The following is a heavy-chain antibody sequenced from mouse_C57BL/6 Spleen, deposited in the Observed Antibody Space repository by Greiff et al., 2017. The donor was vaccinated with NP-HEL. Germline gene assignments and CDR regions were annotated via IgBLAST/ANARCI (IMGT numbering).Heavy chain of an antibody. CDR1: GYTFTDYY. J-gene: IGHJ4*01. D-gene: IGHD1-1*01. V-gene: IGHV1-26*01. Sequence: VQLQQSGPELVKPGASVKISCKASGYTFTDYYMNWVKQSHGKSLEWIGDINPNNGGTSYNQKFKGKATLTVDKSSSTAYMELRSLTSEDSAVYYCARYHYGSSYDYAMDYWGQGTSVTVSS. CDR2: INPNNGGT. CDR3: ARYHYGSSYDYAMDY.